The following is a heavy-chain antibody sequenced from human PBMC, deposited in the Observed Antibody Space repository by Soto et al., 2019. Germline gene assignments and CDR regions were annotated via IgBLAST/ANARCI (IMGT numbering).Heavy chain of an antibody. D-gene: IGHD3-22*01. Sequence: GESLKISCKGSGYSFTSYWIGWVRQMPGKGLEWMGIIYPGDSDTRYSPSFQGQVTISADKSISTAYLQWSSLKASDTAMYYCAGGYYYDSSGYYPGGMDVWGQGTTVTVSS. V-gene: IGHV5-51*01. J-gene: IGHJ6*02. CDR3: AGGYYYDSSGYYPGGMDV. CDR2: IYPGDSDT. CDR1: GYSFTSYW.